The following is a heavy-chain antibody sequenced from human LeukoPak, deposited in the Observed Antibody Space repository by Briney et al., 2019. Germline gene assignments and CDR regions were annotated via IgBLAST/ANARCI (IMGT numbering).Heavy chain of an antibody. CDR3: AKAHCSSTSCYGDY. Sequence: PGGFLRLSCAASGFTFSSYAMSWVRQAPGKGLEWVSAISGSGGSTYYADSVKGRFTISRDNSKNTLYLQMNSLRAEDTAVYYCAKAHCSSTSCYGDYWGQGTLVTVSS. CDR1: GFTFSSYA. D-gene: IGHD2-2*01. CDR2: ISGSGGST. J-gene: IGHJ4*02. V-gene: IGHV3-23*01.